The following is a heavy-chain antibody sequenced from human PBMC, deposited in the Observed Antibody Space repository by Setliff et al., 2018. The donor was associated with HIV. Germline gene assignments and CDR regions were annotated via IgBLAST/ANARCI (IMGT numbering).Heavy chain of an antibody. CDR1: GGSISSGYYY. V-gene: IGHV4-31*03. CDR2: IYYSGNP. D-gene: IGHD2-2*01. CDR3: ARGFDYAQRPPLYYFDY. J-gene: IGHJ4*02. Sequence: SETLSLTCTVSGGSISSGYYYRSWIRQHPGKGLEWIGYIYYSGNPFYNPSLRSRVTISLDTSKNQFSLKLSSVTAADTAVYYCARGFDYAQRPPLYYFDYWGQGTLVTVSS.